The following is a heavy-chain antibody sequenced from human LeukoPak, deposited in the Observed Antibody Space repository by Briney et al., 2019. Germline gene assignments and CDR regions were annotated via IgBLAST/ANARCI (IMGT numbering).Heavy chain of an antibody. CDR2: ISGSGGST. Sequence: GSLRLSCAASGFTFSSYAMSWVHQAPGKGLEWVSAISGSGGSTYYADSVKRRFTISRDNSKNTLYLQMNSLRAEDTAVYYCAKAPRLLRYFDWLQQPFDYWGQGTLVTVSS. V-gene: IGHV3-23*01. CDR1: GFTFSSYA. CDR3: AKAPRLLRYFDWLQQPFDY. J-gene: IGHJ4*02. D-gene: IGHD3-9*01.